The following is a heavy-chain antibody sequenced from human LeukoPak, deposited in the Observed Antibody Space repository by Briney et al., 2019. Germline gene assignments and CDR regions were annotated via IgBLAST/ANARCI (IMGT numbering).Heavy chain of an antibody. J-gene: IGHJ6*02. Sequence: SQTLSLTCTVSGGSISSGGYYWSWIRQHPGKGLEWIGYIYYSGSTYYNPSLKSRVTTSVDTSKNQFSLKLSSVTAADTAVYYCARGGRYCSSTSCYVTDYYYYYGMDVWGQGTTVTVSS. D-gene: IGHD2-2*01. CDR2: IYYSGST. CDR3: ARGGRYCSSTSCYVTDYYYYYGMDV. CDR1: GGSISSGGYY. V-gene: IGHV4-31*03.